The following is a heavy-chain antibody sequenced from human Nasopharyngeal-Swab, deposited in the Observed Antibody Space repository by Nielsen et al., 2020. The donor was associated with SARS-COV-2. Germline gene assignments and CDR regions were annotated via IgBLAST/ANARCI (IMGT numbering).Heavy chain of an antibody. CDR1: GFTFSAYR. V-gene: IGHV3-21*01. CDR2: ISSLSTYI. CDR3: ARERGSSGLDGFDI. J-gene: IGHJ3*02. D-gene: IGHD6-19*01. Sequence: GESLKISCAASGFTFSAYRMNWVRQAQGKGLEWVSSISSLSTYIHYVDLVKGRFTISRDNAKSSLYLQMKSLRAEDTAVYYCARERGSSGLDGFDIWGQGTMVTVSP.